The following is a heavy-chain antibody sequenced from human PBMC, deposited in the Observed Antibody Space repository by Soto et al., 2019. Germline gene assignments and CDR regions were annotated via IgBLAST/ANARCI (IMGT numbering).Heavy chain of an antibody. CDR3: ARVRTTLDFYYYYMDV. D-gene: IGHD3-10*01. V-gene: IGHV4-59*08. CDR2: VYYSGST. Sequence: SETLSLTCTVSGDSISDDYWTWIRQPPGKALEWIGYVYYSGSTSYNPSFKSRVTIAVDTSKTQFSLKLNSVTAADTAVYYCARVRTTLDFYYYYMDVWGIGTTVTVSS. J-gene: IGHJ6*03. CDR1: GDSISDDY.